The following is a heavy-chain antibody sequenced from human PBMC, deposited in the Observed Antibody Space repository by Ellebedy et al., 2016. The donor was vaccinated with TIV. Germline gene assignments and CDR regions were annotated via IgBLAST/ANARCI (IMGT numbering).Heavy chain of an antibody. CDR2: IFMSGST. Sequence: SETLSLXCTVSGGSFSSYYWSWIRQSAGKGLEWIGRIFMSGSTSYNPSLKNRVTMSVDVSTTQLSLNLSSVTAADTAVYFCARLRQSRDRSHWYFELWGRGTLVTVSS. J-gene: IGHJ2*01. CDR3: ARLRQSRDRSHWYFEL. CDR1: GGSFSSYY. D-gene: IGHD1-14*01. V-gene: IGHV4-4*07.